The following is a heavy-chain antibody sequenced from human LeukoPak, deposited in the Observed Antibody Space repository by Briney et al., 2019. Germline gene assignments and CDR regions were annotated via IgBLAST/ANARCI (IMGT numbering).Heavy chain of an antibody. CDR1: GFTFSTYA. J-gene: IGHJ6*02. CDR2: ISYDGSDK. CDR3: ARGQYCSGTSCYGYYYYYNMDV. Sequence: PGGSLRLSCAASGFTFSTYAMHWVRQAPGKGLEWVAVISYDGSDKYYGDSVKGRFTISRDNSKNTLYLLMNSLRVDDTALYYCARGQYCSGTSCYGYYYYYNMDVWGQGTTVTVSS. V-gene: IGHV3-30-3*01. D-gene: IGHD2-2*01.